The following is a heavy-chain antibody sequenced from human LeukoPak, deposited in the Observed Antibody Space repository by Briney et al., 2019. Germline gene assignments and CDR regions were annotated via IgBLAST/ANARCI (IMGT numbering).Heavy chain of an antibody. V-gene: IGHV3-74*01. J-gene: IGHJ4*02. CDR1: GFAFSSNW. D-gene: IGHD7-27*01. CDR2: INSGGSGT. Sequence: GGSLRLSCAASGFAFSSNWMHWVRQTPGKGLVWVSRINSGGSGTSYADSVEGRFTICRDNAKNTLYLQMNSLRAEDTAVYYCATSLGPLTEYWGQGTLVTVSS. CDR3: ATSLGPLTEY.